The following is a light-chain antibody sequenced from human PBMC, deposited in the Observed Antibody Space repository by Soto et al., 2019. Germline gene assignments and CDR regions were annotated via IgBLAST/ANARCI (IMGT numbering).Light chain of an antibody. CDR3: RSFAGSVYV. J-gene: IGLJ1*01. V-gene: IGLV2-8*01. Sequence: SVLTQPPSASGSPGQSVTISCTGTSSDVGGYNYVSWYQQHPGKAPKLMIHEVSKRPSGVPDRFSGSKSGNTASLTVSGLQAEDEADYYCRSFAGSVYVFGTGAKVTVL. CDR1: SSDVGGYNY. CDR2: EVS.